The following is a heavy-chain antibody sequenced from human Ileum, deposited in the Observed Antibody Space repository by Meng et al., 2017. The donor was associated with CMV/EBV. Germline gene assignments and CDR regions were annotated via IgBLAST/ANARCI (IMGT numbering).Heavy chain of an antibody. CDR3: ARALGTYSSSWYRFDY. V-gene: IGHV1-2*02. D-gene: IGHD6-13*01. Sequence: STFPGYYMPWVRQAPGQGLEWMGWINPNSGGTNYAQKFQGRVTMTRDTSISTAYMELSRLRSDDTAVYYCARALGTYSSSWYRFDYWGQGTLVTVSS. CDR1: STFPGYY. J-gene: IGHJ4*02. CDR2: INPNSGGT.